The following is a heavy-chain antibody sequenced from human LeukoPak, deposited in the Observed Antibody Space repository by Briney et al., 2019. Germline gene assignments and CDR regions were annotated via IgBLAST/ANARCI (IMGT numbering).Heavy chain of an antibody. CDR1: GFTVSSNY. CDR3: ARDLAAVAGLGGMDV. CDR2: IYSGGST. Sequence: GGSLRLSCAASGFTVSSNYMSWVRQAPGKGPEWVSVIYSGGSTYYADSVKGRFTISRDNSKNTLYLQMNSLRAEDTAVYYCARDLAAVAGLGGMDVWGQGTTVTVSS. D-gene: IGHD6-19*01. J-gene: IGHJ6*02. V-gene: IGHV3-53*01.